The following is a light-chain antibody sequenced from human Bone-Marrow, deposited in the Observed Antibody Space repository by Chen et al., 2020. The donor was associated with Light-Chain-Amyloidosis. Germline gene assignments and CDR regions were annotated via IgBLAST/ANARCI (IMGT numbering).Light chain of an antibody. Sequence: EIVLTQSPATLSLSPGERATLSCRASQSVSSYLAWYQQKPGQAPRLLIYDASNRATGIPARFSGSVSGTAITLTISSLEPEDFAADYCQQRSNWPLTFGGGTKVEIK. CDR2: DAS. CDR3: QQRSNWPLT. J-gene: IGKJ4*01. CDR1: QSVSSY. V-gene: IGKV3-11*01.